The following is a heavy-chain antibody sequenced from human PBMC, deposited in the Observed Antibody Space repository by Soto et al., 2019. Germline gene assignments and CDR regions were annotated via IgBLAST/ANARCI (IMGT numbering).Heavy chain of an antibody. CDR3: ARDSNPGV. CDR2: ISGTSYYT. V-gene: IGHV3-11*05. D-gene: IGHD4-4*01. Sequence: QVQLVESGGGLVKPGGSLRLSCAASGFSFSDYYMSWMRQAPGKGPEWLSYISGTSYYTDYADSVKGRFTISRDNAKNSLYLQMNSLSAEDTAVYYCARDSNPGVWGQGTLVTVSS. CDR1: GFSFSDYY. J-gene: IGHJ4*02.